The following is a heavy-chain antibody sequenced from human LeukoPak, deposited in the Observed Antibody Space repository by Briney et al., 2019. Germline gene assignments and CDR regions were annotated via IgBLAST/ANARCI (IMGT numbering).Heavy chain of an antibody. J-gene: IGHJ4*02. CDR1: GYSISSGYY. CDR3: ARGYSGSYYELDGVFDY. D-gene: IGHD1-26*01. V-gene: IGHV4-38-2*02. Sequence: SETLSLTCTVSGYSISSGYYWGWIRQPPGKGLEWIGGIYHSGSTYYNPSLKSRVTISVDTSKNQFSLKLSSVTAADTAVYYCARGYSGSYYELDGVFDYWGQGTLVTVSS. CDR2: IYHSGST.